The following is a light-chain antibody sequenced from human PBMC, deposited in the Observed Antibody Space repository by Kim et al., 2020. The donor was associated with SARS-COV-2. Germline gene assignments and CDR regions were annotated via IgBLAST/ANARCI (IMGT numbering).Light chain of an antibody. CDR3: QQSFSAPHT. CDR1: QSIDRN. CDR2: GAS. Sequence: DIQMTQSPSSLSTSVGDRVTIACQASQSIDRNLNWYQHKPGKAPRFLIYGASNLQSGVPSRFRGSGSGTDFTLTITNLQPEDFATYYCQQSFSAPHTFGPGTKLEI. J-gene: IGKJ2*01. V-gene: IGKV1-39*01.